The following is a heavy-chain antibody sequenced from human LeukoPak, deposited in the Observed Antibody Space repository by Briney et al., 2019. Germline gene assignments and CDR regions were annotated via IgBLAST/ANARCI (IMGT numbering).Heavy chain of an antibody. Sequence: GGSLRLSCAASGFTFSDYYMSWIRQAPGKGLEWVSYISSSGSTIYYADSVKGRFTISRDNAKNSLYLQMNSLRAEDAAVYYCARVVLRYYLDYWGQGTLVTVSS. V-gene: IGHV3-11*01. J-gene: IGHJ4*02. CDR1: GFTFSDYY. CDR2: ISSSGSTI. CDR3: ARVVLRYYLDY. D-gene: IGHD3-9*01.